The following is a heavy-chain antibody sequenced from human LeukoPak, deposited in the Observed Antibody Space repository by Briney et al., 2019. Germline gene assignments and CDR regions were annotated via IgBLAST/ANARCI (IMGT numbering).Heavy chain of an antibody. CDR2: INAGNGNT. CDR3: ARDRSSQRRGHAWFDP. CDR1: GYTFTSCA. V-gene: IGHV1-3*01. D-gene: IGHD3-10*01. J-gene: IGHJ5*02. Sequence: ASVKVSCKASGYTFTSCAMHWVRQAPGQRLEWMGWINAGNGNTKYSQKFQGRVTITRDTSASTAYMELSSLRSEDTAVYYCARDRSSQRRGHAWFDPWGQGTLLTVSS.